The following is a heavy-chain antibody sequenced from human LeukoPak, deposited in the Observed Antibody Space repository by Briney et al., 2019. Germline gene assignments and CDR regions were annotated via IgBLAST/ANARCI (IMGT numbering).Heavy chain of an antibody. Sequence: SETLSLTCTVSVGSISNYYGTGLREPAGKGLEGLGRIYSSGSTNYNPALKSRVTMSVDASKNQSSLKLTSVTAADTAVYYCARGSAVAGTPVFDYRGQGTLGTVS. CDR2: IYSSGST. CDR1: VGSISNYY. D-gene: IGHD6-19*01. J-gene: IGHJ4*02. V-gene: IGHV4-4*07. CDR3: ARGSAVAGTPVFDY.